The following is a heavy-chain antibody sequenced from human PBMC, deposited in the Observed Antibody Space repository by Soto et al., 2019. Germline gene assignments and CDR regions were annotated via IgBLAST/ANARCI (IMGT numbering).Heavy chain of an antibody. V-gene: IGHV1-18*04. J-gene: IGHJ6*02. CDR2: ISGYNGNT. Sequence: QVVLEQSGGEVKKPGASVKVSCKASGYTFSGYSITWVRRAPGQGLEWMGRISGYNGNTNYARTLRGSLTLTTDTSTSTAYMELRSLTSDDTAVYYCARDVFCGGAPACPDMDVWGQGTTVTVSS. CDR3: ARDVFCGGAPACPDMDV. D-gene: IGHD2-21*01. CDR1: GYTFSGYS.